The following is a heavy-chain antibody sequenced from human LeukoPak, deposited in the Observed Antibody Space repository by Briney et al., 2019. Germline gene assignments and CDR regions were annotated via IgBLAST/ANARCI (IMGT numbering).Heavy chain of an antibody. CDR2: ISYDGSNK. V-gene: IGHV3-30-3*01. D-gene: IGHD3-16*01. CDR1: GFTFSSYA. Sequence: GGSLRLSCAASGFTFSSYAMHWVRQAPGKGLEWVAVISYDGSNKYYADSVKGRFTTSRDNSKNTLYLQMNSLRAEDTAVYYCASPPSPATYGPVDYWGQGTLVTVSS. J-gene: IGHJ4*02. CDR3: ASPPSPATYGPVDY.